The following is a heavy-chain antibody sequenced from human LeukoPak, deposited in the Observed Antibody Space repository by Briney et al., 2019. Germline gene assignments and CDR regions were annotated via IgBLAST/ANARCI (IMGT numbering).Heavy chain of an antibody. V-gene: IGHV4-61*08. D-gene: IGHD1-26*01. CDR2: IYYISNT. Sequence: SETLSLTCTVSGASVGSAGYYWSWIRQPPGGGLEWIGYIYYISNTNYNPSLKSRVTMSVDPSKNQFSLKLNSVTAADTAVYYCARTQSQSGSYRYYFGYWGQGTMVTVSS. CDR1: GASVGSAGYY. J-gene: IGHJ4*02. CDR3: ARTQSQSGSYRYYFGY.